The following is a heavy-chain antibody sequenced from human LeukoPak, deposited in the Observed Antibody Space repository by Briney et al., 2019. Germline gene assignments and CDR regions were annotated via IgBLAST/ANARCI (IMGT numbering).Heavy chain of an antibody. CDR3: ASPGYSYGLRTFDY. D-gene: IGHD5-18*01. J-gene: IGHJ4*02. CDR1: GYTFSSYA. Sequence: SVKVSCKASGYTFSSYAISWVRQAPGQGLEWMGGIIPIFGTANYAQKFQGRVTITTDESTSTAYMELSSLRSEDAAVYYCASPGYSYGLRTFDYWGQGTLVTVSS. CDR2: IIPIFGTA. V-gene: IGHV1-69*05.